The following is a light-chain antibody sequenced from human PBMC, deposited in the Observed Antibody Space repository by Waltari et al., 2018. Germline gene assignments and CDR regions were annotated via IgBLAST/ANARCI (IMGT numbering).Light chain of an antibody. CDR2: YAS. Sequence: EVVLTQSPDFQSVTLKEKVNITCRASQSIGSSVHWYQQNPDQSPKLLITYASQSFSGAPSRFSGSGSGTDFTLTLNGLEAEDAATYYCHQSRTFPVTFGQGTRLEIK. CDR1: QSIGSS. V-gene: IGKV6-21*01. J-gene: IGKJ5*01. CDR3: HQSRTFPVT.